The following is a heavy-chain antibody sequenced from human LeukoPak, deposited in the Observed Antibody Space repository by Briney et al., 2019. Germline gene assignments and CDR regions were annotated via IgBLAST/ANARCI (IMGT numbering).Heavy chain of an antibody. V-gene: IGHV4-59*01. CDR3: ARDHDFWSGYFDY. Sequence: SETLSLTCTVSGGSISSYYWSWIRQPPGKGLEWIGYIYYSGSTNYNPSLKSRVTISVDTSKNQFSLKLGSVTAADTAVYYCARDHDFWSGYFDYWGQGTLVTVSS. J-gene: IGHJ4*02. CDR1: GGSISSYY. D-gene: IGHD3-3*01. CDR2: IYYSGST.